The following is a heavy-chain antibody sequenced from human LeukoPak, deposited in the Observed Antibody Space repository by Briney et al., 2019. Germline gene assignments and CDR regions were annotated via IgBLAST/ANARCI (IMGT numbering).Heavy chain of an antibody. D-gene: IGHD3-3*01. CDR1: GFTFSSYS. V-gene: IGHV3-21*01. J-gene: IGHJ6*02. CDR3: ARADFWSGYNIYYYYYGMDV. CDR2: ISSSSSYI. Sequence: GGSLRLSCAASGFTFSSYSMNWVRQAPGKRLEWVSSISSSSSYIYYADSVKGRFTISRDNAKNSLYLQMNSLRAEDTAVYYCARADFWSGYNIYYYYYGMDVWGQGTTVTVSS.